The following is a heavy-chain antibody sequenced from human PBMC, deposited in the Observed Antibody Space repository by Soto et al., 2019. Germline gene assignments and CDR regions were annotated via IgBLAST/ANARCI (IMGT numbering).Heavy chain of an antibody. J-gene: IGHJ6*03. V-gene: IGHV3-33*01. Sequence: QVQLVESGGGVVQPGRSLRLSCAASGFTFSSYGMHWVRQAPGKGLEWVAVIWYDGSNKYYADSVKGRFTISRDNSKNTLYLQINSLRAEDTAVYYCARLQLVLQRGGDYYYYYMDVWGKGTTVTVSS. CDR1: GFTFSSYG. CDR2: IWYDGSNK. CDR3: ARLQLVLQRGGDYYYYYMDV. D-gene: IGHD6-13*01.